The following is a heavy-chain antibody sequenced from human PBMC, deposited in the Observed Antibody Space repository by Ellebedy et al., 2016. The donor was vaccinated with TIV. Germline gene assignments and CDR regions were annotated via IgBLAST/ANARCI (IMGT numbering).Heavy chain of an antibody. J-gene: IGHJ4*02. Sequence: GESLKISCVVSGFTFSSYSMTWVRQAPGKGLEWVAVISKDGNNKYYADSLKGRFTISRDNSKNTLYLQMNSLRAEDTAVYYCARDIGYPSGDFDYWGQGTLVTVSS. CDR3: ARDIGYPSGDFDY. CDR1: GFTFSSYS. D-gene: IGHD1-26*01. V-gene: IGHV3-30-3*01. CDR2: ISKDGNNK.